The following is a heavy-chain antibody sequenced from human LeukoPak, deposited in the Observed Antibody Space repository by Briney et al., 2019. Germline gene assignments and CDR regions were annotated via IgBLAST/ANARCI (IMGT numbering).Heavy chain of an antibody. D-gene: IGHD5-12*01. V-gene: IGHV1-2*02. CDR1: GYTFTGYY. Sequence: ASVKVSCKASGYTFTGYYMHWVRQAPGQGLEWMGWINPNSGGTNYAQKFQGRVTMTRDTSISTAYMELSRLRSDDTAVYYCAGSRIVATILTYWGQGTLVTVSS. CDR3: AGSRIVATILTY. CDR2: INPNSGGT. J-gene: IGHJ4*02.